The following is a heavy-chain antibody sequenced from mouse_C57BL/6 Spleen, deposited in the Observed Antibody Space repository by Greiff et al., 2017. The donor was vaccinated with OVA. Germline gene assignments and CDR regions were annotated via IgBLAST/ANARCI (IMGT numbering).Heavy chain of an antibody. CDR3: ARWGVPYAMDY. CDR2: IYPGDGDT. J-gene: IGHJ4*01. Sequence: VKLMESGAELVKPGASVKISCKASGYAFSRYWMNWVKQRPGKGLEWIGQIYPGDGDTNYNGKFKGKATLTADKSSSTAYMQLSSLTSEDSAVYFCARWGVPYAMDYWGQGTSVTVSS. CDR1: GYAFSRYW. D-gene: IGHD5-1*01. V-gene: IGHV1-80*01.